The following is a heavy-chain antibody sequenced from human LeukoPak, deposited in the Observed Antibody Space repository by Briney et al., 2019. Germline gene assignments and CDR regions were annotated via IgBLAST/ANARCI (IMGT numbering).Heavy chain of an antibody. V-gene: IGHV2-5*01. CDR2: IYWNDGQ. D-gene: IGHD3-16*01. Sequence: SGPTLVKPTQTLTLTCNFAGVSLSSLSEGVGWIRRTPGKALEWLGVIYWNDGQRYSPSLQGRLTIAKDTSKNQVILTMINMDPADTGTYYCAHLTMLPGINWFDPWGQGTLVTVAS. J-gene: IGHJ5*02. CDR3: AHLTMLPGINWFDP. CDR1: GVSLSSLSEG.